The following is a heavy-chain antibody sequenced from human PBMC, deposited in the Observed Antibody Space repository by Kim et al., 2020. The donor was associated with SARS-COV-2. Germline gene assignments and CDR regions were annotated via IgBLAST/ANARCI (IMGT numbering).Heavy chain of an antibody. CDR3: ATDPRIAGYFDD. D-gene: IGHD6-13*01. J-gene: IGHJ4*02. Sequence: SETLSLTCTVSGGSISSSSYYWSWIRQPAGKGLEWIGRIHTSGNTSHNPTLKSPVTISIAPSRSQFSLKLTSATAADAAVYYCATDPRIAGYFDDWGQGTLVTVSS. CDR2: IHTSGNT. V-gene: IGHV4-61*02. CDR1: GGSISSSSYY.